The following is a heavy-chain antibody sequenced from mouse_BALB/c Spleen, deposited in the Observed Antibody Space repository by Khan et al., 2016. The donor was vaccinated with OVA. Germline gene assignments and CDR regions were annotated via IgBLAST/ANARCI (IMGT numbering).Heavy chain of an antibody. CDR2: IWSDGTT. Sequence: QVQLKESGPGLAAPSQSLSITCTISGFSLTNYGVHWVRQPPGKGLEWLVVIWSDGTTNYNSSLNSRLTITKDNSQNPVFIKLNSRQTYHTAIYFCARQPYYHYSIMDYWGQGTSVTVSS. J-gene: IGHJ4*01. CDR3: ARQPYYHYSIMDY. CDR1: GFSLTNYG. V-gene: IGHV2-6-1*01. D-gene: IGHD2-4*01.